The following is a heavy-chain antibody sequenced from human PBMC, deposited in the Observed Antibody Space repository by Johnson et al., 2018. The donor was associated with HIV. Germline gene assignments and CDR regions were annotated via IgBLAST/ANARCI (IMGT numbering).Heavy chain of an antibody. J-gene: IGHJ3*02. Sequence: VQLVESGGGVVRPGGSLRLSCAASGFTFDDYGMSWVSQAPGKGLEWVSGINWNGGSTGYADSVKGRFTISREQAKHSLSLPMNSLIAEDTALYYCARDGSRFVELALYAFDIWGQGTMVTVS. D-gene: IGHD3-10*01. V-gene: IGHV3-20*04. CDR3: ARDGSRFVELALYAFDI. CDR2: INWNGGST. CDR1: GFTFDDYG.